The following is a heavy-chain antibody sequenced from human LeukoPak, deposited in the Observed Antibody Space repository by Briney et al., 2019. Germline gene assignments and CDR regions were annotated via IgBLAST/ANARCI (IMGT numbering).Heavy chain of an antibody. D-gene: IGHD5-18*01. Sequence: SETLSLTCAVYGGSFSGYYWSWIRQPPGKGLEWIGEINHSGSTNYNPSLKSRVTISVDTSKNQFSLKLSSVTAADTAVYYCARRSGYSYGTYLKYYYMDVWGKGTTVTVSS. CDR1: GGSFSGYY. J-gene: IGHJ6*03. V-gene: IGHV4-34*01. CDR3: ARRSGYSYGTYLKYYYMDV. CDR2: INHSGST.